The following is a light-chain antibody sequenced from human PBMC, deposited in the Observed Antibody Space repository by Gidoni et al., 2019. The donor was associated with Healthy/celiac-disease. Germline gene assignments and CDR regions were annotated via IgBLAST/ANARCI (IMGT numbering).Light chain of an antibody. CDR3: QQYNSYLLT. V-gene: IGKV1-5*01. J-gene: IGKJ4*01. CDR1: QSISSW. CDR2: DAS. Sequence: DIQMTQSPSTLAASVGDRVTITCRASQSISSWLAWYQQKPGKAPKLLIYDASSLESGVPSRFSGSGSGTEFTLTISSLQPDDFATYYCQQYNSYLLTFGGGTKVEIK.